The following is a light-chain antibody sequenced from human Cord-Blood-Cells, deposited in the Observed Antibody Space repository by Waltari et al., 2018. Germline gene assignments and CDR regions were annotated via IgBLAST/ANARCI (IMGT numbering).Light chain of an antibody. V-gene: IGKV4-1*01. Sequence: DIVMTQSPDSLAVSLGERATXNCKSSQSVLYSSNNKNYLAWYQKKPGQPPKPHIYREATRESGVPDRFSGSGSGTDFTLTISSLQAEDVAVYYCQQYYSTPITFGQGTRLEIK. CDR3: QQYYSTPIT. CDR1: QSVLYSSNNKNY. CDR2: REA. J-gene: IGKJ5*01.